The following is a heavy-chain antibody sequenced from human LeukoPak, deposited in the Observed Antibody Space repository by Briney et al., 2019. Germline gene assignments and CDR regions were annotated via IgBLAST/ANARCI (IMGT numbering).Heavy chain of an antibody. CDR2: LYYSGST. CDR3: ARDSGSYYAPYYFDY. V-gene: IGHV4-59*01. Sequence: SETLSLTCTVSGGSISSYYWSWIRQPPGKGLEWIGYLYYSGSTNYNPSLKSRVTISVDTSKNQFSLKLSSVTAADTAVYYCARDSGSYYAPYYFDYWGQGTLVTVSS. J-gene: IGHJ4*02. CDR1: GGSISSYY. D-gene: IGHD3-10*01.